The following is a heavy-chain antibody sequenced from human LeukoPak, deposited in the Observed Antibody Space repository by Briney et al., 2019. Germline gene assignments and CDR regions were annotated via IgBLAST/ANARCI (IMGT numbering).Heavy chain of an antibody. D-gene: IGHD2-2*01. CDR1: GFTSSSYA. CDR2: ISGSGGST. Sequence: GGSLRLSCAASGFTSSSYAMSWVRQAPGKGLEWVSAISGSGGSTYYADSVKGRFTISRDNSKNTLYLQMNSLRAEDTAVYYCATVVVPAVYYYYMDVWGKGTTVTVSS. CDR3: ATVVVPAVYYYYMDV. V-gene: IGHV3-23*01. J-gene: IGHJ6*03.